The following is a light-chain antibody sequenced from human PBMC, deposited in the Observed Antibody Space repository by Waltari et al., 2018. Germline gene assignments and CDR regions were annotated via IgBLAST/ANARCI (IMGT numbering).Light chain of an antibody. J-gene: IGLJ3*02. CDR1: SLHIGACHE. CDR2: GNN. Sequence: QSVLTQPPSMPGAPGQSVPISCTGRSLHIGACHELPWYQVFPGPAPKLLIYGNNDRPSGVPGRFSGSKSDTSASLAIGGLQAEDEADYYCQSCDIRLSGGVVFGGGTKVTVL. CDR3: QSCDIRLSGGVV. V-gene: IGLV1-40*01.